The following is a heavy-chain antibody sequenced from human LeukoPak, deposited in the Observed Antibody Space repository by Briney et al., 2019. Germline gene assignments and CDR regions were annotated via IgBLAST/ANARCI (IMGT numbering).Heavy chain of an antibody. CDR2: ISFDGSDA. CDR1: GFTFSGFW. J-gene: IGHJ4*02. CDR3: AKDRGYDILTGYSYFDN. Sequence: PGGSLRLSCAASGFTFSGFWMHWVRQAPGKGLVWVSCISFDGSDATYADSVKGRFTISRDNSKNTLYLQMNSLRAEDTAVYYCAKDRGYDILTGYSYFDNWGQGTLVTVSS. V-gene: IGHV3-74*01. D-gene: IGHD3-9*01.